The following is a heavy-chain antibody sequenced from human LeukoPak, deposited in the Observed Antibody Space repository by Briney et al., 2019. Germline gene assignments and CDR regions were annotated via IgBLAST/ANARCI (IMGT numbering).Heavy chain of an antibody. CDR1: GGSISSGGYY. V-gene: IGHV4-31*03. J-gene: IGHJ4*02. CDR3: AREPPMMPIDY. D-gene: IGHD3-22*01. Sequence: SETLSLTCTVSGGSISSGGYYWSWIRQHPGKGLEWIGYIYYSGSTYYNPSLKSRVTISVDTSKNQFSLKLSSVTAADTAVYYCAREPPMMPIDYWGQGTLVTVSS. CDR2: IYYSGST.